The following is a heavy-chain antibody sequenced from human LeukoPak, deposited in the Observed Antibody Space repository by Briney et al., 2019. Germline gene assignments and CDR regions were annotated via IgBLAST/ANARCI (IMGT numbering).Heavy chain of an antibody. CDR1: GGSISSSNW. D-gene: IGHD6-19*01. J-gene: IGHJ3*02. Sequence: PSETLSLTCAVSGGSISSSNWWSWVRQPPGKGLEWIGEIYHSGSTNYNPSLKSRVTISVDKSKNQFSLKLSSVTAADTAVYYCARVKLLQWLVLIGAFDIWGQGTMVTVSS. CDR3: ARVKLLQWLVLIGAFDI. CDR2: IYHSGST. V-gene: IGHV4-4*02.